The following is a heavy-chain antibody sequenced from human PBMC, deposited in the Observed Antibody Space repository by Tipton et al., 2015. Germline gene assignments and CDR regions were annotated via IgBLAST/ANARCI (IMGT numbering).Heavy chain of an antibody. J-gene: IGHJ4*02. V-gene: IGHV3-21*01. D-gene: IGHD6-13*01. CDR1: GFTFSAYN. CDR3: ARGLTAVDYFDY. CDR2: ISASSSFM. Sequence: SLRLSCAVSGFTFSAYNMNWVRQAPGKGLEWVSSISASSSFMYYADSVQGRFTISRDNAKNSLYLQMNSLRAGDTAVYYCARGLTAVDYFDYWGQGTLVTVSS.